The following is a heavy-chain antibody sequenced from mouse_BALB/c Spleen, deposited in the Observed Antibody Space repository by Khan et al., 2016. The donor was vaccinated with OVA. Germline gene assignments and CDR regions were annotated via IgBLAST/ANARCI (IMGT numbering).Heavy chain of an antibody. V-gene: IGHV2-3*01. J-gene: IGHJ4*01. CDR3: AKDRGYYAVDY. CDR2: IWGDGNT. CDR1: GFSLTSYG. Sequence: QVQLKESGPGLVAPSQSLSITCTVSGFSLTSYGVSWVRQPPGKGLEWLGVIWGDGNTNFHSALRSRLSISKDNSKSQVFLKLNSLQTDDTATCDCAKDRGYYAVDYWGQGTSVTVSS.